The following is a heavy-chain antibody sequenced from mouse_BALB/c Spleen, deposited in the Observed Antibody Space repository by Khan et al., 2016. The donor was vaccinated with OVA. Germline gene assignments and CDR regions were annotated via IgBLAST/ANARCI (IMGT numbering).Heavy chain of an antibody. CDR2: IDWDDDK. J-gene: IGHJ1*01. D-gene: IGHD1-1*01. CDR3: ARRAAIYDGSTYGFFDV. V-gene: IGHV8-6*01. Sequence: QVTLKESGPGILQPSQTLSLTCSFSGFSLSTFGMGVSWIRQPSGKDLELLAHIDWDDDKHYNPSLKSRLTISKDTSNNQVFLKITTVDTTDIVTYYCARRAAIYDGSTYGFFDVWGAGTTVTVSS. CDR1: GFSLSTFGMG.